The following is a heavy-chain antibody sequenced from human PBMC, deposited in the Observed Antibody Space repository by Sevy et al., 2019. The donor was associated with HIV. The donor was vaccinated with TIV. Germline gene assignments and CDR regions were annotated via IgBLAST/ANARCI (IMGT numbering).Heavy chain of an antibody. V-gene: IGHV1-69*13. CDR2: ITPFFGST. D-gene: IGHD3-16*01. J-gene: IGHJ3*01. CDR1: GVTFDTYS. CDR3: ARDRDITFGGGDAFDV. Sequence: ASVKVSCKASGVTFDTYSISWLRQAPGQGLEWMGGITPFFGSTNYPQKFQGRVTITADASTSTAYMDLSGLRPEDSAVYFCARDRDITFGGGDAFDVWGQGTMVTVSS.